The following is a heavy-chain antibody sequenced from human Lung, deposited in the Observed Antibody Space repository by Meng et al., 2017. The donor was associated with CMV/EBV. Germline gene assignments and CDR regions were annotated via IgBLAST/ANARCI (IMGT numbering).Heavy chain of an antibody. CDR3: ARDRVPEPPLEWPQLWGENF. CDR1: GFTFSRYT. CDR2: ISSSSGYI. V-gene: IGHV3-21*01. J-gene: IGHJ4*02. Sequence: GGSXRLXXAASGFTFSRYTMNWVRQAPGKGPEWDSSISSSSGYIYYADSVKGRFTISRDNAKNSLFLQMRSLRAEDTAVYYCARDRVPEPPLEWPQLWGENFWGQGALVXVSS. D-gene: IGHD3-3*01.